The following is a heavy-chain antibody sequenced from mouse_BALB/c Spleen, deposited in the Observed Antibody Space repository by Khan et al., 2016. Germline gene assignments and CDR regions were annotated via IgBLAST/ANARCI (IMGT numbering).Heavy chain of an antibody. D-gene: IGHD1-1*02. CDR2: IDPNYGGT. CDR1: GYSFTGYN. Sequence: VQLKQSGPELEKPGASVKISCKASGYSFTGYNMNWVKQSNGKSLEWIGNIDPNYGGTTYNQKFKGKATLTVDKSSSTAYMQLKRLTSEDSAVYYCARGYGKPYYYAMDYWGQGTSVTVSS. CDR3: ARGYGKPYYYAMDY. V-gene: IGHV1-39*01. J-gene: IGHJ4*01.